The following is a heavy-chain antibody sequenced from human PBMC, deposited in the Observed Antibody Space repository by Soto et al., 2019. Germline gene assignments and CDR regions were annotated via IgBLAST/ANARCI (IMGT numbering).Heavy chain of an antibody. CDR3: AKSRYSDSSGDFYDY. V-gene: IGHV3-23*01. CDR1: AFTFNNYA. J-gene: IGHJ4*02. CDR2: IGGSGRTT. Sequence: EVQLLESGGGLVQPGGSLSLSCAASAFTFNNYAMSWVRQAPGKGLEWVAGIGGSGRTTYYADTVKGRFTISRDKSNNPLFLQMTSLRAEDTAVYYCAKSRYSDSSGDFYDYWGQGTLVTVSS. D-gene: IGHD3-22*01.